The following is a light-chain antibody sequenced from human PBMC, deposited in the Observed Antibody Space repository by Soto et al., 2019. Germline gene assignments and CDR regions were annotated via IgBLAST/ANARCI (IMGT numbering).Light chain of an antibody. J-gene: IGLJ1*01. CDR1: SSDVGGYNY. CDR2: KVS. Sequence: LTQPASVSGSPGQSITISCTGTSSDVGGYNYVSWYQQYPGRVPNLLSYKVSDWPSGISNRFSGSKSGNTASLTISGLQAEDEADYFCTSPTPASLYVFGSGTKVTVL. CDR3: TSPTPASLYV. V-gene: IGLV2-14*01.